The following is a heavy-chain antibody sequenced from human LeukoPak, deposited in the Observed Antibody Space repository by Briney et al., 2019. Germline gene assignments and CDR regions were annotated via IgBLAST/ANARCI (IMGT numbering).Heavy chain of an antibody. D-gene: IGHD3-22*01. Sequence: GSLRLSCAASGFTFSSYGMHWVRQAPGKGLEWVAFIRYDGSNKYYADSVKGRFTISRDNSKNTLYLQMNSLRAEDTAVYYCAGEYYYDSSGEYYFDYWGQGTLVTVSS. CDR3: AGEYYYDSSGEYYFDY. V-gene: IGHV3-30*02. J-gene: IGHJ4*02. CDR1: GFTFSSYG. CDR2: IRYDGSNK.